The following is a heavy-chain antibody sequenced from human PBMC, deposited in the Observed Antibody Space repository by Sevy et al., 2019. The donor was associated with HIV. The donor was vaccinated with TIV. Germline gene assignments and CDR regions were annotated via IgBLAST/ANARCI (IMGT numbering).Heavy chain of an antibody. Sequence: SETLSLTCAVYGEPFSGYFWNWIRHSPGKGLEWIGEINHSGTLKYNPSLKSRVTISVDASKNQLSLHLRSVTATDTAVYYCARGRQAYVVVVPSTVPFDYWGPCTLVTVSS. J-gene: IGHJ4*02. V-gene: IGHV4-34*01. D-gene: IGHD3-10*02. CDR2: INHSGTL. CDR3: ARGRQAYVVVVPSTVPFDY. CDR1: GEPFSGYF.